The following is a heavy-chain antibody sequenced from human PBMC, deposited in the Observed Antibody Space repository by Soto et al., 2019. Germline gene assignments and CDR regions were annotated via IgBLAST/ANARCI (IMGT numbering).Heavy chain of an antibody. D-gene: IGHD4-17*01. CDR2: ISAYNGNT. Sequence: ASVNVYCMASGYAFSNYGITWVRLDPIQGLEWMGRISAYNGNTRYTLRLQGRVTMTTYTSTSTAYMELRGLRSDDTAVYYFARDRGTVTSYYSMDVWGQGTTVTVSS. CDR3: ARDRGTVTSYYSMDV. CDR1: GYAFSNYG. J-gene: IGHJ6*02. V-gene: IGHV1-18*01.